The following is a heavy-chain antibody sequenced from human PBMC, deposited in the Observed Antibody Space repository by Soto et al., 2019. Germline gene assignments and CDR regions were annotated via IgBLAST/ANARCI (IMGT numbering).Heavy chain of an antibody. CDR1: GGSISSYY. CDR2: LYYSGST. J-gene: IGHJ6*02. V-gene: IGHV4-59*01. Sequence: QVQLQESGPGLVKPSETLSLTCTVSGGSISSYYWSWIRQSPGKGLVWIGYLYYSGSTNFNPSLKSRVTLSMDTSKNQFSLNLSSVTAADTAIYYCAKVSSGYYSAMDVWGQGTTVTVSS. CDR3: AKVSSGYYSAMDV.